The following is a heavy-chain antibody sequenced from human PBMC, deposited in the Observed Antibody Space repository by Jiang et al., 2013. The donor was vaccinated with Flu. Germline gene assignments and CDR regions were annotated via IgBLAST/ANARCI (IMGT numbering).Heavy chain of an antibody. CDR3: ARHDYDYVWGRPDAFDI. CDR1: GYSFTSYW. D-gene: IGHD3-16*01. CDR2: IDPSDSYT. J-gene: IGHJ3*02. Sequence: SLRISCKGSGYSFTSYWISWVRQMPGKGLEWMGRIDPSDSYTNYSPSFQGHVTISADKSISTAYLQWSSLKASDTAMYYCARHDYDYVWGRPDAFDIWGQGTMVTVSS. V-gene: IGHV5-10-1*01.